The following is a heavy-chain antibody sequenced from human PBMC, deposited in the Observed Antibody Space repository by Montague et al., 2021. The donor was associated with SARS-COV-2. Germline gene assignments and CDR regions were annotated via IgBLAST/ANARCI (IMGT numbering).Heavy chain of an antibody. V-gene: IGHV4-34*01. J-gene: IGHJ6*03. CDR3: ARLRDGVVPSPILGVGPYYSYYYMDV. CDR1: GTSFSGYY. D-gene: IGHD3-10*01. CDR2: INHGGST. Sequence: SETLSLTCAVHGTSFSGYYWNWIRQPPGKGLEWIGEINHGGSTKYSPSLKSRLTISADTSENQFSLKLTSVAAADTAVYYCARLRDGVVPSPILGVGPYYSYYYMDVWGRGTTVTVSS.